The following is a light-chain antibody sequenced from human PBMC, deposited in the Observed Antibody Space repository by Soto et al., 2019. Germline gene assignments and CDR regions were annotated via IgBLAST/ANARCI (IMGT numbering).Light chain of an antibody. Sequence: EIVLTQSPGTLSLSPGERATLSCRASQSVSSNYLAWFQQKPGQAPRLLIYTASSRATGIPDRFSGSGSGTDSALTISRLGPEDFAVYYCQQYGSSPKTFGRGTKVEI. CDR2: TAS. V-gene: IGKV3-20*01. CDR1: QSVSSNY. CDR3: QQYGSSPKT. J-gene: IGKJ1*01.